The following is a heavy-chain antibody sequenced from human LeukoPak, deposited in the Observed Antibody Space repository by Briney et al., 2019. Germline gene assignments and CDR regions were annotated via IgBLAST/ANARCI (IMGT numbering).Heavy chain of an antibody. Sequence: GRSLRLSCAASGFTFSSYGMHWVRQAPGKGLEWVAVIWYDGSNKYYADSVKGRFTISRDNSKNTLYLQMNSLRAEDTAVYYCARDSWAGWNYDEAIKTSGVFDYWGQGTLVTVSS. CDR1: GFTFSSYG. CDR2: IWYDGSNK. D-gene: IGHD1-7*01. CDR3: ARDSWAGWNYDEAIKTSGVFDY. V-gene: IGHV3-33*01. J-gene: IGHJ4*02.